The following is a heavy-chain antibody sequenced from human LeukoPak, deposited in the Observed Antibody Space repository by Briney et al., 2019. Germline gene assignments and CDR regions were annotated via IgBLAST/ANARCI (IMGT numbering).Heavy chain of an antibody. CDR2: IYSSGST. CDR3: ATMVQGVHTYFGS. V-gene: IGHV4-59*01. Sequence: PSETLSLTCTVSGGSISSYYWSWIRQSPGKGLEWIGYIYSSGSTNYNPPLKSRVTISVDTSKNQFSLKLSSVTAADTAVYYCATMVQGVHTYFGSWGQGNLVAVSS. D-gene: IGHD3-10*01. J-gene: IGHJ4*02. CDR1: GGSISSYY.